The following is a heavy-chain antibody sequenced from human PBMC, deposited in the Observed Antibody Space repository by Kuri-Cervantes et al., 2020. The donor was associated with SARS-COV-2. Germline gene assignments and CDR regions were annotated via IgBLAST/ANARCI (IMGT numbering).Heavy chain of an antibody. CDR2: INHSGST. J-gene: IGHJ6*02. CDR1: GGSFSGYY. Sequence: SETLSLTCAVCGGSFSGYYWSWIRQPPGKGLEWIGEINHSGSTNYNPSLKSRVTISVDTSKNQFSLKLSSVTAADTAVYYCAIAVDGSGSRVRYYYYGMDVWGQGTTVTVSS. V-gene: IGHV4-34*01. D-gene: IGHD3-10*01. CDR3: AIAVDGSGSRVRYYYYGMDV.